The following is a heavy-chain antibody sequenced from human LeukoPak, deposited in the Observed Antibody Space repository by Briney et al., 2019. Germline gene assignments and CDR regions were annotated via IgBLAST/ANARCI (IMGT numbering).Heavy chain of an antibody. CDR3: VKQRGDASLSEY. V-gene: IGHV1-2*02. J-gene: IGHJ4*02. CDR1: GYTFTGYY. Sequence: ASVKVSCKASGYTFTGYYMHWVRQAPGQGLEWMGWINPKSGATSYVEKFQGRITMTRDTSVTTAYMELSRLRSDDTAVYYCVKQRGDASLSEYWGQGTLVTVSS. D-gene: IGHD2-21*02. CDR2: INPKSGAT.